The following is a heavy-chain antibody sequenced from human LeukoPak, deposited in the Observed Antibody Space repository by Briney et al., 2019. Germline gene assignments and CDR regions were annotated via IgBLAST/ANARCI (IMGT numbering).Heavy chain of an antibody. CDR3: ARAPPLYYDSSGSGHEGYFDY. D-gene: IGHD3-22*01. J-gene: IGHJ4*01. V-gene: IGHV3-66*01. CDR2: IYSGGST. CDR1: GFTFGSYA. Sequence: GGSLRLSCAASGFTFGSYAMSWVRQAPGKGLEWVSVIYSGGSTYYADSVKGRFTISRDNSKNTLYLQMNSLRAEDTAVYYCARAPPLYYDSSGSGHEGYFDYWGQGTLVTVSS.